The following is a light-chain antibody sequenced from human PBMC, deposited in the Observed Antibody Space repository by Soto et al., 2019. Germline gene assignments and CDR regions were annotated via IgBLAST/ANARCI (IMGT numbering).Light chain of an antibody. V-gene: IGKV1-5*03. CDR2: KAS. Sequence: DIQMTQSPSTLSGSVGDRVTITCRASQTISSWLAWYQQKPGKAPKLLIYKASTLKSGVPSRFSGSGSGTEFTLTISSPQPDDFATYYRQHYNSYSEAFGQGTKVELK. J-gene: IGKJ1*01. CDR3: QHYNSYSEA. CDR1: QTISSW.